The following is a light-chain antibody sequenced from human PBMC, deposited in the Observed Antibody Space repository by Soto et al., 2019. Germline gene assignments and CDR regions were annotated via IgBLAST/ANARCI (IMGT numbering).Light chain of an antibody. CDR1: QSISSW. CDR2: KAS. CDR3: QQYYSTPT. V-gene: IGKV1-5*03. J-gene: IGKJ1*01. Sequence: DIQMTQSPSTLSASVGDRVTITCRASQSISSWLAWYQRKPGKAPKLLIYKASSLESGVPSRFSGSGSGTEFTLTISSLQAEDVAVYYCQQYYSTPTFGQGTKVDIK.